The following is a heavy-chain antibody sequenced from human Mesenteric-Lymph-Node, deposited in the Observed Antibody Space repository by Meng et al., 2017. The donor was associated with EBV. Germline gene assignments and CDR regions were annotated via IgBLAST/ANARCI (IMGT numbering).Heavy chain of an antibody. CDR1: GDSISSGEYF. CDR2: MDYRGST. Sequence: VQRRAPGPGTVKPSQISSLTCTVSGDSISSGEYFWSWIRQPPGKGLEWIGYMDYRGSTFYNPSLKSRVTISVDTSKNQFSLKLSSVTAADTAVYFCARGELLWDYWGQGTLVTVSS. J-gene: IGHJ4*02. V-gene: IGHV4-30-4*01. D-gene: IGHD2-2*01. CDR3: ARGELLWDY.